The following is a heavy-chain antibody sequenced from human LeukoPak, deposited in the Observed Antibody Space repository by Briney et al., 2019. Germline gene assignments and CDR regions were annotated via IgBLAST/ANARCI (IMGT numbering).Heavy chain of an antibody. V-gene: IGHV1-58*02. CDR3: AADPTNYDSFMDV. D-gene: IGHD3-22*01. J-gene: IGHJ6*03. CDR1: GFTFPSSA. CDR2: IVVGSGNT. Sequence: VASAQVSCQASGFTFPSSAMQWLRQARAKRLEWIGWIVVGSGNTNYAQKFQERVTITRDMSTSTAYMELSSLRSEDTAVYYCAADPTNYDSFMDVWGKGTTVTVSS.